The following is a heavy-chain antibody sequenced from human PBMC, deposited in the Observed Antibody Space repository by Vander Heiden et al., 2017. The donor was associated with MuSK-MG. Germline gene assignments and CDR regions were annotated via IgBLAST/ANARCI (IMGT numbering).Heavy chain of an antibody. CDR1: GYTFTDYY. Sequence: QVQLVQSGAEVKKPGASVKVSCKISGYTFTDYYIHWVRQAPGQGLQWMGWINPRREATKYEETSQGRVTMTSDTSISTAYMELTGLKSDDTAVYYCARIVRGFDYWGQGTLVTVSS. CDR2: INPRREAT. J-gene: IGHJ4*02. V-gene: IGHV1-2*02. D-gene: IGHD3-10*02. CDR3: ARIVRGFDY.